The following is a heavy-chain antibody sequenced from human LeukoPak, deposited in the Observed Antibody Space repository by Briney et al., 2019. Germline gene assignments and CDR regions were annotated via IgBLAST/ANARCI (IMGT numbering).Heavy chain of an antibody. CDR1: GFIFSSYG. D-gene: IGHD6-13*01. CDR2: ISYDGSNK. CDR3: AKGGYSSSWYFDY. Sequence: GGSLRLSCAASGFIFSSYGMHWVRQAPGKGLEWVAVISYDGSNKYYADSVKGRFTISRDNSKNTLYLQMNSLRAEDTAVYYCAKGGYSSSWYFDYWGQGTLVTVSS. J-gene: IGHJ4*02. V-gene: IGHV3-30*18.